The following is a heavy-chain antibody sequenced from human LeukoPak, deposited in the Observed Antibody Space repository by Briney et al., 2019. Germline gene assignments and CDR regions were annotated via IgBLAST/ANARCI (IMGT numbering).Heavy chain of an antibody. V-gene: IGHV3-43*01. CDR3: AKEVDCPSDCLFFHS. J-gene: IGHJ4*02. CDR1: GFTFHDYA. CDR2: INRRGHT. Sequence: PGGSLRLSCAASGFTFHDYAMHWVRQAPGKGLEWVSLINRRGHTFYADSVKGRFTISRDNSRNSVFLQMNSLRPEDTALYHCAKEVDCPSDCLFFHSWGQGTLVTVSS. D-gene: IGHD2-21*02.